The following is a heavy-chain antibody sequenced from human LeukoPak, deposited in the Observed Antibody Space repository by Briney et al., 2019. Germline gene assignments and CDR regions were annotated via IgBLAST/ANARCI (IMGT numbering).Heavy chain of an antibody. CDR1: GLTVSSDY. V-gene: IGHV3-66*01. J-gene: IGHJ5*02. D-gene: IGHD6-6*01. CDR3: ARYPYSTSSWSDP. CDR2: IYSGGGT. Sequence: GGSLRLPCAASGLTVSSDYMSWVRQAPGKGLEWVSVIYSGGGTYYADSVRGRFTISRDNSKNTLYLQLNSLRAEDTAVYYCARYPYSTSSWSDPWDQGTLVTVSS.